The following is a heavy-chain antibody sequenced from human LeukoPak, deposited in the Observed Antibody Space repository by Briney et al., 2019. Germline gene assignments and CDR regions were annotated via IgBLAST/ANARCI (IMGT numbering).Heavy chain of an antibody. CDR2: IYYSGST. CDR1: GGSISSSSYY. J-gene: IGHJ2*01. D-gene: IGHD6-13*01. V-gene: IGHV4-39*07. CDR3: ARTRKQLSPWWYFDL. Sequence: SETLSLTCTVSGGSISSSSYYWGWIRQPPGKGLEWIGSIYYSGSTYYNPSLKSRVTISVDTSKNQFSLKLSSVTAADTAVYYRARTRKQLSPWWYFDLWGRGTLVTVSS.